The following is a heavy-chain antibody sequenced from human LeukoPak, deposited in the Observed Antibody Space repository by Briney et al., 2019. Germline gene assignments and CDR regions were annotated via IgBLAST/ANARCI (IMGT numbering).Heavy chain of an antibody. V-gene: IGHV4-59*08. J-gene: IGHJ4*02. Sequence: SETLSLTCTVSGGSISSYYWSWIRQPPGKGLEWIGHIYYSGSTNYNPSLMSRVTISVDTSKNQFSLKLTSVTAADTAVYFCARQRKEAIDYWGQGTLVTVSS. CDR3: ARQRKEAIDY. CDR1: GGSISSYY. CDR2: IYYSGST.